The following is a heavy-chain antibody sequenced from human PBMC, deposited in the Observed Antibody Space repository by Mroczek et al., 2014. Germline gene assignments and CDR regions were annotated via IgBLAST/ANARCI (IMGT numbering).Heavy chain of an antibody. CDR3: ARVEDDTRHTRPGVGRNWFDP. CDR1: GGSISSGDYY. CDR2: IYYSGST. Sequence: QVQLQQWGPGLVKPSQTLSLTCTVSGGSISSGDYYWSWIRQPPGKGLEWIGYIYYSGSTYYNPSLKSRVTTPVDTSKNQFSLKLSSVTAADTAVYYCARVEDDTRHTRPGVGRNWFDPWGQGTLVTVSS. D-gene: IGHD7-27*01. J-gene: IGHJ5*02. V-gene: IGHV4-30-4*01.